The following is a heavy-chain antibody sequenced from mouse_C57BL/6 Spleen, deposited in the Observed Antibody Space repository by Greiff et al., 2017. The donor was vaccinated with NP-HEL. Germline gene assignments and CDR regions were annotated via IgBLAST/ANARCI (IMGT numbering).Heavy chain of an antibody. D-gene: IGHD2-1*01. V-gene: IGHV1-82*01. Sequence: QVQLQQPGPELVKPGASVKISCKASGYAFSSSWMNWVKQRPGKGLEWIGRIYPGDGDTNYNGKFKGKATLTADKSSSTAYMQLSSLTSEDSAVYFCARSGYGNYDDYWGQGTTRTVSS. J-gene: IGHJ2*01. CDR1: GYAFSSSW. CDR2: IYPGDGDT. CDR3: ARSGYGNYDDY.